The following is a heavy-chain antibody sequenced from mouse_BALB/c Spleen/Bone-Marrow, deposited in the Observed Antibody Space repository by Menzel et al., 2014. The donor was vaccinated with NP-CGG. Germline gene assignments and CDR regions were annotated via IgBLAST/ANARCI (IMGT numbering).Heavy chain of an antibody. Sequence: QVQLQQSGAELVKPGASVKLSCKASGYTFTRYYMYWVKQRPGQGLEWIGEINPTNGGTNFNEKFKSKATLTVDKSSSTAYMQLSSLTAGNSAVYYCTRSYFGYWYFDVWGAGTTVTVSS. J-gene: IGHJ1*01. CDR1: GYTFTRYY. D-gene: IGHD1-1*01. CDR3: TRSYFGYWYFDV. CDR2: INPTNGGT. V-gene: IGHV1S81*02.